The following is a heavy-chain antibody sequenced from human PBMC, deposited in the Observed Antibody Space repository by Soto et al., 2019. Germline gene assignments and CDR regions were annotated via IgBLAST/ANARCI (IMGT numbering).Heavy chain of an antibody. Sequence: QAQLQESGPGLVKPSETLSLTCTVSGGSISSYYWSWIRQPPGKGLEWIGYIYYSGSTNYNPSLKSRVTISVDTSKNQFSLKLSSVTAADTAVYYCARRGYCSGGSCSYAFDIWGQGTMVTVSS. CDR2: IYYSGST. V-gene: IGHV4-59*08. D-gene: IGHD2-15*01. CDR1: GGSISSYY. J-gene: IGHJ3*02. CDR3: ARRGYCSGGSCSYAFDI.